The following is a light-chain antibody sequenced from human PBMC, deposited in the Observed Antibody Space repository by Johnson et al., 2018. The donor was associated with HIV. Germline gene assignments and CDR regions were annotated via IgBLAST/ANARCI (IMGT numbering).Light chain of an antibody. CDR2: ENN. CDR3: GTWDSNLSAYV. V-gene: IGLV1-51*02. J-gene: IGLJ1*01. Sequence: QSFLTQPPSVSAAPGQKVTISCSGSSSNIGNNYVSWYQQLPGTAPKLLIYENNKRPSGIPDRFSGSKSGTSATLGITGLQGGDEADYYCGTWDSNLSAYVCGTGTKVT. CDR1: SSNIGNNY.